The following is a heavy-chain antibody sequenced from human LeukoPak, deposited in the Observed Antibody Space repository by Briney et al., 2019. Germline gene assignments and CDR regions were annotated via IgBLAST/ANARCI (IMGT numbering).Heavy chain of an antibody. CDR3: ARPSSGSPDAFDI. D-gene: IGHD1-26*01. V-gene: IGHV5-51*01. CDR2: IYPGDSDT. Sequence: GESLKISCKGSGYSFTSYWIGWVRQLPGKGLEWMGIIYPGDSDTRYSPSFQGQVTISANKSISTAYLQWSSLKASDTAMYYCARPSSGSPDAFDIWGQGTMVTVSS. J-gene: IGHJ3*02. CDR1: GYSFTSYW.